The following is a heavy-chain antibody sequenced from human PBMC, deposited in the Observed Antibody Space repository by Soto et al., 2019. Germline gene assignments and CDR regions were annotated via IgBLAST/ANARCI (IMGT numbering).Heavy chain of an antibody. CDR2: INHSGST. Sequence: QVQLQQWGAGLLKPSETLSLTCAVYGGSFSGYYWRWIRQPPGKGLEWIGEINHSGSTNYNPSLKSRVTISVDTSKNQFSLKLSSVTAADTAVYYCARRVVDTAMVLPSAPLDYWGQGTLVTVSS. J-gene: IGHJ4*02. D-gene: IGHD5-18*01. CDR3: ARRVVDTAMVLPSAPLDY. CDR1: GGSFSGYY. V-gene: IGHV4-34*01.